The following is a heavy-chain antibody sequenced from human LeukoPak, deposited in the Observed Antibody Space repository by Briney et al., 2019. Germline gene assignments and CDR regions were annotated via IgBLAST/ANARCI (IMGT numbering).Heavy chain of an antibody. CDR1: GGSFSGYY. J-gene: IGHJ4*02. CDR3: ASGSGVTAAPNDY. V-gene: IGHV4-34*01. D-gene: IGHD2-2*01. Sequence: PSETLSLTCAVYGGSFSGYYWSWIRQPPGKGLEWIGEINHSGSTNYNPSLKSRVTISVDTSKNQFSLKLSSVTAADTAVYYCASGSGVTAAPNDYWGQGTLVTVSS. CDR2: INHSGST.